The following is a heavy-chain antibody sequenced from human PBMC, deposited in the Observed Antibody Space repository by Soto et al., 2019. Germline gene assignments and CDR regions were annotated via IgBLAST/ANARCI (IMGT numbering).Heavy chain of an antibody. CDR2: VSNGGST. D-gene: IGHD2-15*01. CDR1: GFTFSSYA. J-gene: IGHJ4*02. V-gene: IGHV3-23*01. CDR3: AKRRGAGWHFDY. Sequence: PGGSLRLSCAASGFTFSSYAMGWVRQGPGKGLEWVAVVSNGGSTHYADSVRGRFTISRDNPKNTLSLQMNSLTAEDTAVYFCAKRRGAGWHFDYWGQGALVTVSS.